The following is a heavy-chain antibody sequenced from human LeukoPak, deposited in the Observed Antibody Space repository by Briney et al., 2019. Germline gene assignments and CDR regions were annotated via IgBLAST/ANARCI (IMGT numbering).Heavy chain of an antibody. CDR3: ARVEEKSVPTYWSFDV. D-gene: IGHD2-2*01. Sequence: ASVKVSCKASGYNFNAYYMHCVRQAPGHGLEWMGRINAYSGGTNYAQKFQGRVTMTRDTSISTAYMELSRLRFDDTAVYYCARVEEKSVPTYWSFDVWGRGTLVTVSS. J-gene: IGHJ2*01. V-gene: IGHV1-2*02. CDR1: GYNFNAYY. CDR2: INAYSGGT.